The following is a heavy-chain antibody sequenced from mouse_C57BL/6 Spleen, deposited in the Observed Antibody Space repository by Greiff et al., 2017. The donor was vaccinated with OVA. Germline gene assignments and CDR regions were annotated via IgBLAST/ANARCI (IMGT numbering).Heavy chain of an antibody. Sequence: EVQLQQSGPELVKPGASVKISCKASGYTFTDYYMNWVKQSPGQSLEWIGDINPNNGGTSYNQKFKGKATLTVDKSSSTAYMELRSLTSEDSAVYYCARWYYGSSPFDYWGQGTTLTVSS. V-gene: IGHV1-26*01. CDR3: ARWYYGSSPFDY. CDR1: GYTFTDYY. J-gene: IGHJ2*01. CDR2: INPNNGGT. D-gene: IGHD1-1*01.